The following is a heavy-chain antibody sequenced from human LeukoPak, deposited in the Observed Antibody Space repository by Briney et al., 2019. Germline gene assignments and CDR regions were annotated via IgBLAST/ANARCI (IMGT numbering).Heavy chain of an antibody. CDR1: GFTYDDYG. J-gene: IGHJ3*02. V-gene: IGHV3-20*04. Sequence: PGGSLSLSCAASGFTYDDYGMSWVRQAPGKGLEWVSGINWNGVSTGYADAVKGRFTISRDNAKNSLYLQMNSLRAEDTALYYCARVGYYYESSSYSGAFDIWGQGTMVTVSS. CDR3: ARVGYYYESSSYSGAFDI. D-gene: IGHD3-22*01. CDR2: INWNGVST.